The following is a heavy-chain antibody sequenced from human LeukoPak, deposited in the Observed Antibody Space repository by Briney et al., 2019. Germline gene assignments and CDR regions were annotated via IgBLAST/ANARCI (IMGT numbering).Heavy chain of an antibody. V-gene: IGHV3-23*01. CDR2: ISDSGDTP. J-gene: IGHJ3*02. Sequence: GGSLRLSCTASGFTFSNYAMSWVRQAPGKGLKWVSSISDSGDTPYYADSVKGRFTISRDNSKNTLYLQMNSLRAEDTAVYYCARLRSAVHAFDIWGQGTTVTVSS. CDR3: ARLRSAVHAFDI. CDR1: GFTFSNYA. D-gene: IGHD3-3*01.